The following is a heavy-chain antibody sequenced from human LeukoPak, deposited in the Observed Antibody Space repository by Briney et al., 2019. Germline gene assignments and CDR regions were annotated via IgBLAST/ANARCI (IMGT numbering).Heavy chain of an antibody. J-gene: IGHJ5*02. CDR1: GGSFSGYY. Sequence: SETLSLTCAVYGGSFSGYYWSWIRQPPGKGLEWIGEVNHSGSTNYNPSLKSRVTISVDTSKNQFSLKLSSVTAADTAVYYCARDAAPYYYGSGIFRKNNWFDPWGQGTLVTVSS. V-gene: IGHV4-34*01. CDR2: VNHSGST. D-gene: IGHD3-10*01. CDR3: ARDAAPYYYGSGIFRKNNWFDP.